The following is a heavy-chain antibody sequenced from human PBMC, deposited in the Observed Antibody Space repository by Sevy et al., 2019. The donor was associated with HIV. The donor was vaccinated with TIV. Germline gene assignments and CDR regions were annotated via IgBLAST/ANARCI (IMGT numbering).Heavy chain of an antibody. Sequence: GGSLRLSCAASGFTFSSYWMSWVRQAPGKGLEWVANIKQDGSEKYYVDSVKGRFTISRDNAKNSLYLQMNSLRAEDTAVYYCYSSSCNYYYYGMDVWGQRTTVTDSS. V-gene: IGHV3-7*01. CDR2: IKQDGSEK. D-gene: IGHD6-13*01. CDR3: YSSSCNYYYYGMDV. J-gene: IGHJ6*02. CDR1: GFTFSSYW.